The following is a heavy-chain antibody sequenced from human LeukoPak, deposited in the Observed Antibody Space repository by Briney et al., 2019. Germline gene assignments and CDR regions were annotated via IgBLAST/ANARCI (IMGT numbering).Heavy chain of an antibody. CDR1: GFTVSSNY. D-gene: IGHD6-19*01. CDR3: ARGIAVADTGFFDY. J-gene: IGHJ4*02. Sequence: GGSLRLSCAASGFTVSSNYMTWVRQAPGKGLEWVSVIYSGGSTYYADSVKGRFTISRDNSKSTQYLQMNSLRVEDTAVYYCARGIAVADTGFFDYWGQGTLVTVSS. V-gene: IGHV3-66*01. CDR2: IYSGGST.